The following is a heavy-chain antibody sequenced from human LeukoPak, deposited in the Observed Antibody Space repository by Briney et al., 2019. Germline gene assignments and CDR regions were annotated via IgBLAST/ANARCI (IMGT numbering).Heavy chain of an antibody. CDR2: IKQDGSEK. CDR3: ARGMTTVTPRYMDC. V-gene: IGHV3-7*01. Sequence: GGSLRLSCAASGFTFSSYWISWVRQAPGKGLEWVANIKQDGSEKYYVDSVKGRFTISRDNAKNSLYLQMNSLRAEETAVYYCARGMTTVTPRYMDCRGKAGTASVSS. J-gene: IGHJ6*03. D-gene: IGHD4-17*01. CDR1: GFTFSSYW.